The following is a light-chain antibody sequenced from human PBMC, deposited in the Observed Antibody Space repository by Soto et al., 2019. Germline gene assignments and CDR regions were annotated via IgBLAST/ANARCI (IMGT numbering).Light chain of an antibody. V-gene: IGKV1-5*03. Sequence: DIQMTQSPSTLSASVGDRVTITCRASQSISNWLAWYQHKPGQAPKLLIYKASSLESGAPSRFSGSGSGTEFTLTISSLQPDDFATYFCQHFSGYPLTFGGGTKVEIK. CDR3: QHFSGYPLT. J-gene: IGKJ4*01. CDR2: KAS. CDR1: QSISNW.